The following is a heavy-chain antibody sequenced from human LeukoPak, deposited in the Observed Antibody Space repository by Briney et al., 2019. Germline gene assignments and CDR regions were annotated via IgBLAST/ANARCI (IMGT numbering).Heavy chain of an antibody. D-gene: IGHD6-6*01. V-gene: IGHV4-59*01. J-gene: IGHJ4*02. CDR2: IYYSGST. CDR1: GGSIIGYY. Sequence: ETPFLTCTVYGGSIIGYYWSWIRQPPGKGLEWIGYIYYSGSTNYNPSLTSRVTISVDTSKNQLSLRLTSMTAADTAVYYCARVDYTTSSPYLLPDSWGQGTLVTASS. CDR3: ARVDYTTSSPYLLPDS.